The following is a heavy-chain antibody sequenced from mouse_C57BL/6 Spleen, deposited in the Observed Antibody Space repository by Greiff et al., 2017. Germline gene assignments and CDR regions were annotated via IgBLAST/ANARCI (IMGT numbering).Heavy chain of an antibody. Sequence: QVQLQQSGAELVRPGASVTLSCKASGYTFTDYEMHWVKQTPVHGLEWIGAIDPETGGTAYNQKFKGKAILTADKSSSTAYMELRSLTSEDSAVYYCTKGDWAFDYWGQGTTLTVSS. V-gene: IGHV1-15*01. CDR2: IDPETGGT. CDR1: GYTFTDYE. J-gene: IGHJ2*01. CDR3: TKGDWAFDY. D-gene: IGHD4-1*01.